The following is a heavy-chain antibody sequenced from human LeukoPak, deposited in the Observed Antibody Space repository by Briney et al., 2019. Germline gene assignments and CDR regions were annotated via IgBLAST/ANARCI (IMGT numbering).Heavy chain of an antibody. CDR1: GFTFSSYA. V-gene: IGHV3-23*01. D-gene: IGHD3-22*01. Sequence: GGSLRLSCAASGFTFSSYAMSWVRQAPGKGLEWVSAISGSGGSTYYADSVKGRFTISRDNSKNTLYLQMNSLRAEDTAVYYCARGHYDSSGYHIGPFDYWGQGTLVTVFS. CDR3: ARGHYDSSGYHIGPFDY. J-gene: IGHJ4*02. CDR2: ISGSGGST.